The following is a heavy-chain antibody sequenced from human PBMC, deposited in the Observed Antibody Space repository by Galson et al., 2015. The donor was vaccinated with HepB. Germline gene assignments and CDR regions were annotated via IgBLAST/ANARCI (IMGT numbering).Heavy chain of an antibody. Sequence: SLRLSCAASGFTFDDYAMHWVRQAPGKGLEWVSGISWNSGSIGYADSVKGRFTISRDNAKNSLYLQMNSLRAEDTALYYCAKDFGSGSSSTAPDIWGQGTIVTVSS. CDR2: ISWNSGSI. J-gene: IGHJ3*02. CDR1: GFTFDDYA. D-gene: IGHD1-26*01. CDR3: AKDFGSGSSSTAPDI. V-gene: IGHV3-9*01.